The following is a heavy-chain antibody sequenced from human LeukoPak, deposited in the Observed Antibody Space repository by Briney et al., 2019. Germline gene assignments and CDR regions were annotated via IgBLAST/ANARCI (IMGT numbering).Heavy chain of an antibody. Sequence: GGSLRLSCAASGFTFSSYVMSWVRQAPGKGLEWVSAITGNGGSTYYADSVKGRFTISRDNSRNTLYLQLNSLRVEDTAIYYCAKSKMVNMNWFDPWGQGTLVTVSS. CDR1: GFTFSSYV. CDR2: ITGNGGST. D-gene: IGHD5-18*01. V-gene: IGHV3-23*01. J-gene: IGHJ5*02. CDR3: AKSKMVNMNWFDP.